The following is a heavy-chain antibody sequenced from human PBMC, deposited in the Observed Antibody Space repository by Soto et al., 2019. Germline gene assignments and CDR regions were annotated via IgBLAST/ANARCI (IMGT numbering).Heavy chain of an antibody. Sequence: SETLSLTCAVYGGSFSGHSWTWIRQSPGKGLEWIGDINHSGRVNYSPSLKSRVTISLDTSKNQFSLTLSAVTAADTAMYYCSTRAYDTNGYYRFDPWGQGTLVTSPQ. V-gene: IGHV4-34*01. CDR3: STRAYDTNGYYRFDP. CDR2: INHSGRV. D-gene: IGHD3-22*01. J-gene: IGHJ5*01. CDR1: GGSFSGHS.